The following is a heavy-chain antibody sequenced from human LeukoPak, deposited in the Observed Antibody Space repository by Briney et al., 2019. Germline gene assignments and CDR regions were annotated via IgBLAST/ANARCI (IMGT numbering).Heavy chain of an antibody. D-gene: IGHD4-17*01. CDR3: ARAFLDYVPCYYGMDV. V-gene: IGHV1-2*02. CDR2: INPNSGGT. Sequence: ASVKVSCKASGYTFTGYYMHWVRQAPGQGLEWMGWINPNSGGTNYAQKFQGRVTMTRDTSISTAYMELSRLRSDDTAVYYCARAFLDYVPCYYGMDVWGQGTTVTVSS. CDR1: GYTFTGYY. J-gene: IGHJ6*02.